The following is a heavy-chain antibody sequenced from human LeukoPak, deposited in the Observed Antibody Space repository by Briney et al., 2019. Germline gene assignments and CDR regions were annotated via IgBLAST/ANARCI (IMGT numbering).Heavy chain of an antibody. D-gene: IGHD6-6*01. V-gene: IGHV7-4-1*02. J-gene: IGHJ6*03. CDR3: AREYSSSSRYYYYYMDV. CDR2: INTNTGNP. Sequence: ASVKVSCKASGYTFTNYAMNWVRQAPGQGLEWMGWINTNTGNPTYAQGFTGRFVFSLDTSVSTAYLQISSLKAEDTAVYYCAREYSSSSRYYYYYMDVWGKGTTVTVSS. CDR1: GYTFTNYA.